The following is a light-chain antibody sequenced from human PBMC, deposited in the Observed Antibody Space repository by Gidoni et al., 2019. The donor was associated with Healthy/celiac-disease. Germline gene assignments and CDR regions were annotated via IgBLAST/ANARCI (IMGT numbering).Light chain of an antibody. J-gene: IGLJ3*02. V-gene: IGLV1-40*01. Sequence: QSVLTPPPSVSGAPGPRVTISCTGSSSNIGAGYDVHWYQQLPGTAPKLLIYGNSNRPSGVPDRFSGSKSGTSASLAISGLQAEDEADYYCQSYDSSLSGLWVFGGGTKLTVL. CDR1: SSNIGAGYD. CDR2: GNS. CDR3: QSYDSSLSGLWV.